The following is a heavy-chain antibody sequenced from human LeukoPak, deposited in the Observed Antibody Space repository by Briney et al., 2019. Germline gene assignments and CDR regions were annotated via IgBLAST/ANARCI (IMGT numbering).Heavy chain of an antibody. CDR3: TKGRWKYQLRAFDY. CDR2: ISGSGGST. Sequence: GGSLRLSCAASGFTFSSYAMSWVRQAPGKGLEWVSAISGSGGSTYYADSVKGRFTISRDNSKNTLHLQMNSLTAEDTAVYYCTKGRWKYQLRAFDYWGQGTLVTVSS. V-gene: IGHV3-23*01. CDR1: GFTFSSYA. D-gene: IGHD2-2*01. J-gene: IGHJ4*02.